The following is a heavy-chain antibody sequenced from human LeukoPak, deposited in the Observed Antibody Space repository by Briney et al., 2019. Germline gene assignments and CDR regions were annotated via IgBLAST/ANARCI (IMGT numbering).Heavy chain of an antibody. Sequence: GGSLRLSCAASGFSFSSYSMNWVRQAPGKGLEWVSDISSSSSYIYYADSVKGRFTISRDNAKNSLYLQMNSLRAEDTAVYYCARGRGCSSTTCYPDYWGQGTLATVSS. V-gene: IGHV3-21*01. J-gene: IGHJ4*02. CDR1: GFSFSSYS. CDR2: ISSSSSYI. CDR3: ARGRGCSSTTCYPDY. D-gene: IGHD2-2*01.